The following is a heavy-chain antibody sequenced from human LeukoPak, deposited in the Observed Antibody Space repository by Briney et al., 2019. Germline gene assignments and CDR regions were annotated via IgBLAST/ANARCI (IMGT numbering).Heavy chain of an antibody. CDR3: AKDMSSSSSSYYDY. CDR2: ISWDGGST. V-gene: IGHV3-43D*03. J-gene: IGHJ4*02. Sequence: PGGSLRLSCAASGFTFDDYATHWVRQAPGKGLEWVSLISWDGGSTYYADSVKGRFTISRDNSKNSLYLQMNSLRAEDTALYYCAKDMSSSSSSYYDYWGQGTLVTVSS. D-gene: IGHD6-6*01. CDR1: GFTFDDYA.